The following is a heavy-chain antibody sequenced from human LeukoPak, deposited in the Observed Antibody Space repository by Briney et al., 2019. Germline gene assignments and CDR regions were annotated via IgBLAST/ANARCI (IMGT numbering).Heavy chain of an antibody. D-gene: IGHD2-15*01. J-gene: IGHJ3*02. CDR3: ATQLIRYCSGGSCWSAFDI. Sequence: GGSLRLSCAASGFTFSSYAMSWVRQAPGKGLEWVSAISGSGGSTYYVDSVKGRFTISRDNSKNTLYLQMNSLRAEDTAVYYCATQLIRYCSGGSCWSAFDIWGQGTMVTVSS. CDR1: GFTFSSYA. V-gene: IGHV3-23*01. CDR2: ISGSGGST.